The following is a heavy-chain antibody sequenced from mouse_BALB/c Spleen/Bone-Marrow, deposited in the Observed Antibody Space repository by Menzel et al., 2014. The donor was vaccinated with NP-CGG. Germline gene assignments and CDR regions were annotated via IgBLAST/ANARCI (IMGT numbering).Heavy chain of an antibody. CDR1: GFNIKDTY. D-gene: IGHD1-1*01. CDR2: MDPANGNT. Sequence: VQLQQSGAELVKPGASVKLSCTASGFNIKDTYMHWVKQRPEQGLEWIGRMDPANGNTKYDPKFQGKATITADTSSNTAYLQLSSLTSEDTAVYYCANYYYGYYFDSWGQGTTLTVSS. V-gene: IGHV14-3*02. J-gene: IGHJ2*01. CDR3: ANYYYGYYFDS.